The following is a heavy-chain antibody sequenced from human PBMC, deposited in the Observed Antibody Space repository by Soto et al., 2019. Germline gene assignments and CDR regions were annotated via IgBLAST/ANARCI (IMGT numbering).Heavy chain of an antibody. Sequence: GASVKVSCKASGYTFTSYAMHWVRQPPGQRLEWMGWINAGNGNTKYSQKFQGRVTITRDTSASTAYMELSSLRSEDTAVYYCARGIAALHFDLWGRGTLVTVSS. J-gene: IGHJ2*01. CDR2: INAGNGNT. CDR3: ARGIAALHFDL. V-gene: IGHV1-3*01. CDR1: GYTFTSYA. D-gene: IGHD6-6*01.